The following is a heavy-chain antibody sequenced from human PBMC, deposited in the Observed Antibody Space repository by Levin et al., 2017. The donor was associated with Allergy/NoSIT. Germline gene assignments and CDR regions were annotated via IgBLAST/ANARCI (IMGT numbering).Heavy chain of an antibody. D-gene: IGHD4-23*01. Sequence: PGGSLRLSCAASGFTFSSYSMNWVRQAPGKGLEWVSSISSSSSYIYYADSVKGRFTISRDNAKDSLYLQMNSLRAEDTAVYYCARDYGGNSGYYYGMDVWGQGTTVTVSS. J-gene: IGHJ6*02. CDR2: ISSSSSYI. CDR1: GFTFSSYS. CDR3: ARDYGGNSGYYYGMDV. V-gene: IGHV3-21*01.